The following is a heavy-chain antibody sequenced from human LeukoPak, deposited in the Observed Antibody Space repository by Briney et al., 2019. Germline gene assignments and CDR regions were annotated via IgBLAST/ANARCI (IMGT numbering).Heavy chain of an antibody. CDR3: ARRAYGDDSFDY. J-gene: IGHJ4*02. D-gene: IGHD4-17*01. CDR1: GFTFRSYS. CDR2: ITSGSSPI. Sequence: PGGSLRLSCAASGFTFRSYSMNWVRQAPGKGLEWVSYITSGSSPIYYADSVKGRFTISRDNAKNSLYLQMNSLRDEDTAVHYCARRAYGDDSFDYWGQGTLVTVSS. V-gene: IGHV3-48*02.